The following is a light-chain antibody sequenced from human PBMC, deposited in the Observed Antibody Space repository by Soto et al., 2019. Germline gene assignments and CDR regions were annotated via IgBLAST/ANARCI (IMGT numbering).Light chain of an antibody. CDR3: QQYNHWSSIT. Sequence: EIAMTQSPATLSVSLGERATLSCRASQYISNNLAWYQQRPGQAPSLLIYGASTRATGVPARFSGSGSGIAFLLTISGLQSEDSGVYYWQQYNHWSSITFGQGTRLEIK. J-gene: IGKJ5*01. V-gene: IGKV3-15*01. CDR1: QYISNN. CDR2: GAS.